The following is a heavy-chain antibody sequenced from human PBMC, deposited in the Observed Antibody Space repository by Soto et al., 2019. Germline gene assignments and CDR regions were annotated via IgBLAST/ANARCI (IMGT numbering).Heavy chain of an antibody. Sequence: QVQLVQSGAEVKKPGSSVKVSCKASGGTFSSYTISWVRQAPGQGLEWMGRIIPILGIANYAQKFQGRVTITADKSTNTGYMELRRLGSEDTAVDYCSYRSSCGAEYFQPRGQGTLGTVSS. D-gene: IGHD6-19*01. CDR3: SYRSSCGAEYFQP. V-gene: IGHV1-69*02. CDR1: GGTFSSYT. J-gene: IGHJ1*01. CDR2: IIPILGIA.